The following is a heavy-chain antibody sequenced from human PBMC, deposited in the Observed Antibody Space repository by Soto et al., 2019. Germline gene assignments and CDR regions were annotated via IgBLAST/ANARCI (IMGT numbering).Heavy chain of an antibody. CDR1: GFTFSSYA. CDR3: AKDPTSRVYYYYYDMDV. J-gene: IGHJ6*03. D-gene: IGHD1-26*01. V-gene: IGHV3-23*01. CDR2: VSGSGDST. Sequence: EVELLESGGGMVQPGGSLRLSCAASGFTFSSYAMSWVRQGPGKGLEWVSSVSGSGDSTYYADSVKGRFTVSRDNSKSTLYLQMTSPRAEDTAVYYCAKDPTSRVYYYYYDMDVWGNGTTVTVSS.